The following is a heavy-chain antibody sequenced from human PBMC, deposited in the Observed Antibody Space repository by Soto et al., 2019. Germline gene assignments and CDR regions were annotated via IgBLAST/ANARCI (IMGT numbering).Heavy chain of an antibody. D-gene: IGHD2-21*02. Sequence: EVQLVESGGGLVKPGGSPRLSCAASGFTFSDYSMLWVRQAPGKGLEWLSFIANGDNHIFYSDSVKGRFTISRDNAKNSVYRQMTCRRADDTAVYYCARENGYFCGGGCNRGAFELWGQGTMVTVSS. CDR3: ARENGYFCGGGCNRGAFEL. V-gene: IGHV3-21*06. J-gene: IGHJ3*01. CDR2: IANGDNHI. CDR1: GFTFSDYS.